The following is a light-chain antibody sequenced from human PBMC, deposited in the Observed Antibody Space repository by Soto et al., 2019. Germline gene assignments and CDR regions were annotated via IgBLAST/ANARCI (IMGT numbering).Light chain of an antibody. CDR1: QSVSSSY. Sequence: EIVLTQSPGTLSLSPGERATLSCRASQSVSSSYLAWYQQKPGQAPRLLIYGASSRATGIPDRFSGSGSGTDLTLTISRLEPEDFAVYYCQQYGSSPMYTFGQGTKREIK. CDR2: GAS. V-gene: IGKV3-20*01. CDR3: QQYGSSPMYT. J-gene: IGKJ2*01.